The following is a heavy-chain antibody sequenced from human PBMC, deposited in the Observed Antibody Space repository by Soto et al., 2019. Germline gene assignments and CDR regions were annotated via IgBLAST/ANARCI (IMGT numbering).Heavy chain of an antibody. CDR3: ARRRPNYFDY. CDR1: GGSISSSSYY. CDR2: IYYSGST. V-gene: IGHV4-39*01. Sequence: QLQLQESGPGLVKPSETLSLTCTVSGGSISSSSYYWGWIRQPPGKGLEWIGSIYYSGSTYYNPSLKSRVTISVDTSKHQFSLQLSSVTAADTAVYYCARRRPNYFDYWGQGTLVTVSS. J-gene: IGHJ4*02.